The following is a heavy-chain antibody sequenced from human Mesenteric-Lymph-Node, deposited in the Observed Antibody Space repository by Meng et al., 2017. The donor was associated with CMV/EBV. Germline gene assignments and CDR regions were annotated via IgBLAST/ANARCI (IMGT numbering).Heavy chain of an antibody. CDR1: GGTFSSYA. CDR2: IIPIFGTA. Sequence: SVKVSCKASGGTFSSYAISWVRQAPGQGLEWMGGIIPIFGTANYAQKFQGRVTITTDESTSTAYMELSSLRSEDTAVYYCARDRINIVVVPAAISPSPPYYYYGMDVWGQGTTVTVSS. CDR3: ARDRINIVVVPAAISPSPPYYYYGMDV. D-gene: IGHD2-2*02. V-gene: IGHV1-69*05. J-gene: IGHJ6*02.